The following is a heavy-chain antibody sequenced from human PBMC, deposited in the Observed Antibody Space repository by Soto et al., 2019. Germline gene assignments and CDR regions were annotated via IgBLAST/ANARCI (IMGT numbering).Heavy chain of an antibody. V-gene: IGHV3-23*01. J-gene: IGHJ5*02. Sequence: GGSLRLSCAASGFIFENFGMSWVRQAPGKGLEWISSISGSGFKKYYADSVKGRFTISRDNSKSTVYLELNNLSAEDTAVYHCAKNQGVELVPLATVDWFDPWGQGSVVIVSS. CDR1: GFIFENFG. CDR3: AKNQGVELVPLATVDWFDP. CDR2: ISGSGFKK. D-gene: IGHD1-26*01.